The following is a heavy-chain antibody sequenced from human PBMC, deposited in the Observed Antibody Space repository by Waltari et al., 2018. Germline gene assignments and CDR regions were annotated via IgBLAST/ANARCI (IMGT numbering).Heavy chain of an antibody. Sequence: QVELQQWGAGLLRPSETLSLTCAVYGVSLSDYYWTWLRQPLGKGLEWIGENNLGEVTDYHPSPEGRGTILLDTSKNQFSLQLVSVTAADTARYYCVTGPRDKWVGRYSGEFFHHWGPGTLVTVSS. CDR1: GVSLSDYY. CDR2: NNLGEVT. CDR3: VTGPRDKWVGRYSGEFFHH. D-gene: IGHD6-19*01. V-gene: IGHV4-34*02. J-gene: IGHJ1*01.